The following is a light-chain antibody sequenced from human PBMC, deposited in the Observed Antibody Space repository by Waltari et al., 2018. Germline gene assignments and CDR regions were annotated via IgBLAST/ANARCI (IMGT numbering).Light chain of an antibody. CDR3: QQLNSYPVT. J-gene: IGKJ3*01. Sequence: IQLTQSPSSLSASVEDRVTITCRASQGISSYLAWYQQNPGKPPKLLIYAASTLQSGVPSRFSGSGSGTDFTLTISSLQPEDFATYYCQQLNSYPVTFGPGTKVDIK. CDR1: QGISSY. CDR2: AAS. V-gene: IGKV1-9*01.